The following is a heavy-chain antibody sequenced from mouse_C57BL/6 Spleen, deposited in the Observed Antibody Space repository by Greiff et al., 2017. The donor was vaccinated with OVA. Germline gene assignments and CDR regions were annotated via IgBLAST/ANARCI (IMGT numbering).Heavy chain of an antibody. Sequence: VQLQQPGAELVRPGSSVKLSCKASGYTFTSYWMDWVKQRPGQGLEWIGNIYPSDSETHYNQKFKDKATLTVDKSSSTAYMQLSSLTSEDSAVYYCARRSYGGWYFDVWGTGTTVTVSS. CDR3: ARRSYGGWYFDV. D-gene: IGHD1-1*02. V-gene: IGHV1-61*01. J-gene: IGHJ1*03. CDR2: IYPSDSET. CDR1: GYTFTSYW.